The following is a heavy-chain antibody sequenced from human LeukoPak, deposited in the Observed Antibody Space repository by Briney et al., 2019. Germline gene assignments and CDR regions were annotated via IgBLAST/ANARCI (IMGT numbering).Heavy chain of an antibody. V-gene: IGHV4-30-2*01. D-gene: IGHD3-3*01. CDR2: IYHSGST. J-gene: IGHJ4*02. CDR3: ARGDFWSGYPYCDY. CDR1: GGSLSSGGYS. Sequence: PSETLSLTCAVSGGSLSSGGYSWSWIRQPPGKGLEWIGYIYHSGSTNYNPSLKSRVTISVDTSKNQFSLKLSSVTAADTAVYYCARGDFWSGYPYCDYWGQGTLVTVSS.